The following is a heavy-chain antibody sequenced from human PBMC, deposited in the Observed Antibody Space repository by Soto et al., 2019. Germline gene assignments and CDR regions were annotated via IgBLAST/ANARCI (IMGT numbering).Heavy chain of an antibody. CDR1: AFTFSTYA. CDR2: ISGTGGST. V-gene: IGHV3-23*01. CDR3: AKDVTYYYDSAGGNYFDY. J-gene: IGHJ4*02. D-gene: IGHD3-22*01. Sequence: GGSLRLSCAASAFTFSTYAMSWVRQAPGKGLEWVSAISGTGGSTYYADSVKGRFTISRDNSKNTLYLQMNSLRAEDTALYYCAKDVTYYYDSAGGNYFDYWGQGTLVTVSS.